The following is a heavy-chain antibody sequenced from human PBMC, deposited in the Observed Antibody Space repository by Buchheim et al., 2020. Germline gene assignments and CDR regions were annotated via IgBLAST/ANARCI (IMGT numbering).Heavy chain of an antibody. Sequence: QVQLQESGPGLVKPSQTLSLTCTVSGGSIISGGYYWSWIRQHPGKGLEWIGYIYYSGSTYSNPSLTSRVTISVDPSQNHFSLKLSSVTAADTAVYYCARGGDYYDSSGPPATGYWGQGTL. CDR1: GGSIISGGYY. V-gene: IGHV4-31*03. CDR2: IYYSGST. D-gene: IGHD3-22*01. J-gene: IGHJ4*02. CDR3: ARGGDYYDSSGPPATGY.